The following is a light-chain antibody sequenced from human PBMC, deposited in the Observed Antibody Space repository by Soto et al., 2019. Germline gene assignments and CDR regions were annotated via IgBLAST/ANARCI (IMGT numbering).Light chain of an antibody. CDR2: DVS. J-gene: IGLJ1*01. Sequence: QSALTQPRSVSGSPGQSVTISCTGTSSDVGGYNYVSWYQQHPGNAPKLMIYDVSKRPSGVADRFAGSKSGNTASLTISGLQAEDEADYYCCSYAGSYSYDFGTGTKDTVL. CDR1: SSDVGGYNY. CDR3: CSYAGSYSYD. V-gene: IGLV2-11*01.